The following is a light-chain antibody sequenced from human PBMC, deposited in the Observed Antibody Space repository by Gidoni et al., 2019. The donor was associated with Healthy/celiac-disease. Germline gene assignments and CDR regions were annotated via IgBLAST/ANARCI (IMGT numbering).Light chain of an antibody. V-gene: IGLV3-1*01. J-gene: IGLJ1*01. Sequence: SYELTPPPSVSVSPGQTASITCSGDKLGDKYACWYQQKPGQSPVLVIYQDSKRPSGIPERFSGSNSGNTATLTISGTQAMDEADYYCQAWDSSTDYVFGTGTKVTVL. CDR3: QAWDSSTDYV. CDR2: QDS. CDR1: KLGDKY.